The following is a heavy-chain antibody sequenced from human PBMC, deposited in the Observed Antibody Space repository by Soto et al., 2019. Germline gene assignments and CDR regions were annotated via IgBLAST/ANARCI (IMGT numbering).Heavy chain of an antibody. CDR2: MSYDGSNK. CDR3: ARDGGAY. CDR1: GFTFSSYA. D-gene: IGHD3-16*01. V-gene: IGHV3-30-3*01. J-gene: IGHJ4*02. Sequence: QVQLVESGGGVVQPGRSLRLSCAASGFTFSSYAMHWVRRAPGKGLEWMAVMSYDGSNKYYADSVKGRFTISRDNSKNTRYLQMNSLRPVDTALYYCARDGGAYWGQGTLVIVSS.